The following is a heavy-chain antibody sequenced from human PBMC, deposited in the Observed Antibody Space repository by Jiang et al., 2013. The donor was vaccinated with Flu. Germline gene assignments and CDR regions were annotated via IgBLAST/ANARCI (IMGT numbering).Heavy chain of an antibody. Sequence: WIRQPPGKALEWLALIYWDDDRRYSPSLRSRLTVTKDTSKNQVVLTMTNMDPVDTATYYCAYTSGVQMERDYYFYGLDVWGQGTTVTVSS. V-gene: IGHV2-5*02. CDR2: IYWDDDR. D-gene: IGHD1-1*01. CDR3: AYTSGVQMERDYYFYGLDV. J-gene: IGHJ6*02.